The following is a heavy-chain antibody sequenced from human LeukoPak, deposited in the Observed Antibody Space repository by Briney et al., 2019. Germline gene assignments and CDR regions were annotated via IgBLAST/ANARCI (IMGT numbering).Heavy chain of an antibody. CDR2: IYHSGST. D-gene: IGHD6-19*01. CDR3: ARESALDEWLVQVPNNWFDP. CDR1: GYSISSGYY. J-gene: IGHJ5*02. Sequence: SETLSLTCAVSGYSISSGYYWGWIRQPPGKGLEWFGSIYHSGSTYYNPSLKSRVTISVDTSKNQFSLKLSSVTAADTAVYYCARESALDEWLVQVPNNWFDPWGQGTLVTVSS. V-gene: IGHV4-38-2*02.